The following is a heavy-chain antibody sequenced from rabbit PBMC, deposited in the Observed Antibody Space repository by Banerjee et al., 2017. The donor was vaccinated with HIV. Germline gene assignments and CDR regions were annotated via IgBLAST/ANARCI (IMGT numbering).Heavy chain of an antibody. CDR1: GFDFSSSYY. V-gene: IGHV1S40*01. Sequence: QQLEESGGGLVKPGASLTLTCTASGFDFSSSYYMCWVRQAPGKGLEWIACIYAGSSGSADYASWAKGRFTISKTSSTTVTLQMTSLTAADTATYFCARGYAGYAGYGYAMDYFNLWGPGTLVTVS. CDR2: IYAGSSGSA. D-gene: IGHD6-1*01. J-gene: IGHJ4*01. CDR3: ARGYAGYAGYGYAMDYFNL.